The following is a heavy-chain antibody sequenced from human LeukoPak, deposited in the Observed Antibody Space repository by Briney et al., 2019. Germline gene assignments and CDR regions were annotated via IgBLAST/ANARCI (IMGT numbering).Heavy chain of an antibody. Sequence: SETLSLTCTVAGGSISSSSYYCGWIRQPPGKGLEWIGCIYQSGSTYYNPSLKSRVTLSVATSKNQFSLKLSSVTAADTAVYYCAGSTYDNWFDPWGQGTLVTVSS. CDR1: GGSISSSSYY. CDR3: AGSTYDNWFDP. CDR2: IYQSGST. D-gene: IGHD2-8*01. V-gene: IGHV4-39*01. J-gene: IGHJ5*02.